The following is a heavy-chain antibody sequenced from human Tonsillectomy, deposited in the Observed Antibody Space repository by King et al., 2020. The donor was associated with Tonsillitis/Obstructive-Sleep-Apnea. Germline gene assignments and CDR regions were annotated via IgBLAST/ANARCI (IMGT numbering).Heavy chain of an antibody. Sequence: QLVQSGAEVKKPGESLRISCKGSGYSFTSYWISWVSQMPGKGLEWMGRIDPSDSYTNYSPSFQGHVTISADKSISTAYLQWSSLKASDTAMYYCPRIIPTGYCGNSDYYYYVDVWGTGATVTVS. CDR3: PRIIPTGYCGNSDYYYYVDV. CDR2: IDPSDSYT. V-gene: IGHV5-10-1*01. D-gene: IGHD4-23*01. J-gene: IGHJ6*03. CDR1: GYSFTSYW.